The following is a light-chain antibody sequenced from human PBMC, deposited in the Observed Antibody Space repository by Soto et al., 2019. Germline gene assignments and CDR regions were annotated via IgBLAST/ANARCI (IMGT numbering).Light chain of an antibody. J-gene: IGKJ4*01. V-gene: IGKV1-33*01. CDR1: QDISNY. Sequence: DIQMTQSPSSLSASVGDRVTITCQASQDISNYLSWYQQKPGKAPKLLIYEASNLEAGVPSRFSGSGSGTDFTFTVSSLQPEDIATYYCQQYDNVPLTFGGGTKVEIK. CDR2: EAS. CDR3: QQYDNVPLT.